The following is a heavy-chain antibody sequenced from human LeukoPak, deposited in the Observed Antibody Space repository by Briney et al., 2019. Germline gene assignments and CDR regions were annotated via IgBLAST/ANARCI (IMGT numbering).Heavy chain of an antibody. Sequence: SETLSLTCTVSSGSISTSNYYWGWLRQPPGTGLEWIGSIYYSGSTYYNPSLKSRVTISVDTSKNQFSLKLSSVTAADTAVYYCARGRDDILTCSSYYYYYYMDVWGKGTTVTISS. V-gene: IGHV4-39*07. J-gene: IGHJ6*03. CDR1: SGSISTSNYY. D-gene: IGHD3-9*01. CDR3: ARGRDDILTCSSYYYYYYMDV. CDR2: IYYSGST.